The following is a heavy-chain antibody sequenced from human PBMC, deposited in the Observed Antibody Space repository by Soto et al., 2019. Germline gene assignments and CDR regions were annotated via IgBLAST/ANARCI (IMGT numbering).Heavy chain of an antibody. Sequence: PGGSLRLSCAASGFTFSNAWMSWVRQAPGKGLEWVGRIKSKTDGGTTDYAAPVKGRFTISRDDSKNTLYLQMNSLKTEDTAVYYFTTGDYYGSGSYYGRFDYWGQGTLVTVSS. V-gene: IGHV3-15*01. CDR2: IKSKTDGGTT. J-gene: IGHJ4*02. CDR3: TTGDYYGSGSYYGRFDY. CDR1: GFTFSNAW. D-gene: IGHD3-10*01.